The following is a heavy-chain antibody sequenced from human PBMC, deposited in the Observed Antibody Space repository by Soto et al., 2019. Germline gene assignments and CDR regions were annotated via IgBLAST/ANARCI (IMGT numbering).Heavy chain of an antibody. CDR1: GGSISSGDYY. J-gene: IGHJ5*02. CDR3: ARGGAYCGGDCYNWFDP. D-gene: IGHD2-21*02. V-gene: IGHV4-30-4*01. Sequence: SETLSLTCTVSGGSISSGDYYWSWIRQPPGEGLEWIGYIYYSGSTYYNPSLKSRVTISVDTSKNQFSLKLSSVTAADTAVYYCARGGAYCGGDCYNWFDPWGQGTLVTVSS. CDR2: IYYSGST.